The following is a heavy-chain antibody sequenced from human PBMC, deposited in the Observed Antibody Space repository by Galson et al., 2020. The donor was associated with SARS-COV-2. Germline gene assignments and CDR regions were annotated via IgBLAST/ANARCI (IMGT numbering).Heavy chain of an antibody. CDR2: LNPDGSRS. J-gene: IGHJ4*02. V-gene: IGHV3-74*01. CDR3: VRDGSGIDDY. D-gene: IGHD6-25*01. CDR1: GLSLTTSW. Sequence: GGSLRLSCVASGLSLTTSWVHWVRQVPGKGLVWVSDLNPDGSRSSYTDSVRGRFTASRDTAKNTVYMEMNSLKVVDTAVYHCVRDGSGIDDYGGQGALVTVS.